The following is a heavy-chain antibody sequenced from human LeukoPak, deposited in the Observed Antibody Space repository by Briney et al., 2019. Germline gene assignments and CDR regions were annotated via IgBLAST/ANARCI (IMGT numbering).Heavy chain of an antibody. V-gene: IGHV4-34*01. CDR3: ACLIAAAGTSDY. D-gene: IGHD6-13*01. CDR2: INHSGST. J-gene: IGHJ4*02. Sequence: KASETLSLTCAVYGGSFSGYYWSWIRQPPGKGLEWIGEINHSGSTNYNPSLKSRVTISVDTSKNQFSLKLSSVTAADTAVYYCACLIAAAGTSDYWGQGTLVTVSS. CDR1: GGSFSGYY.